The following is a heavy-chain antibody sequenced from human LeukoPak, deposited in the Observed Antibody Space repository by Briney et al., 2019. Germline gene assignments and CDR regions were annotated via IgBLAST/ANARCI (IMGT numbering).Heavy chain of an antibody. Sequence: PGGSLRLSCAASGFTFSSYGMHWVRQAPGKGLEWVAVISYDGSNKYYADSVKGRFTISRDNSKNTLYLQMNSLRAEDTAVYYCARDGIVVVPAATLRSYYYMDVWGKGTTVTVSS. CDR2: ISYDGSNK. CDR1: GFTFSSYG. V-gene: IGHV3-30*03. D-gene: IGHD2-2*01. CDR3: ARDGIVVVPAATLRSYYYMDV. J-gene: IGHJ6*03.